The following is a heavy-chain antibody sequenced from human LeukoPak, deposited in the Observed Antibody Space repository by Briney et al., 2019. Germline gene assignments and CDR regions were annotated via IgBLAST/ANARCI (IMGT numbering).Heavy chain of an antibody. J-gene: IGHJ4*02. V-gene: IGHV4-59*01. CDR2: IYYSGST. CDR3: ARASQQLVLMFDY. CDR1: GGSISSYY. D-gene: IGHD6-13*01. Sequence: SETLSLTCTVSGGSISSYYWSWIRQPPGKGLEWIGYIYYSGSTNYNPSLKSRVTISVDTSKNQFSLKLSSVTAAVTAVYYCARASQQLVLMFDYWGQGTLVTVSS.